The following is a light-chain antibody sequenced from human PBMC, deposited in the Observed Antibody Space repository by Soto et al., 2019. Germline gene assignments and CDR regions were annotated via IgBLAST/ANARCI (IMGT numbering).Light chain of an antibody. J-gene: IGLJ2*01. CDR1: SSDVWTYNL. CDR3: CSYAGSATFIL. Sequence: QSALTQPASVSGSPGQSVTISCTGTSSDVWTYNLVSWYQKHPDRAPKLLIYGVSKRPSGISNRFSGSKSGNTASLTISGLQAEDEADYYCCSYAGSATFILFGGGTKLTVL. CDR2: GVS. V-gene: IGLV2-23*02.